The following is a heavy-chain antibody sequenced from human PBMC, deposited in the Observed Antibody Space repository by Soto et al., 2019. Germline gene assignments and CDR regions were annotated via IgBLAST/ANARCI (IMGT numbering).Heavy chain of an antibody. CDR1: GFTFSNAW. CDR3: TTLFYDFWSGYYPPAYYMDV. Sequence: GGSLRLSCAASGFTFSNAWMSWVRQAPGKGLEWVGRIKSKTDGGTTDYAAPVKGRFTISRDDSKNTLYLQMNSLKTEDTAVYYCTTLFYDFWSGYYPPAYYMDVWGKGTTVTVSS. J-gene: IGHJ6*03. V-gene: IGHV3-15*01. CDR2: IKSKTDGGTT. D-gene: IGHD3-3*01.